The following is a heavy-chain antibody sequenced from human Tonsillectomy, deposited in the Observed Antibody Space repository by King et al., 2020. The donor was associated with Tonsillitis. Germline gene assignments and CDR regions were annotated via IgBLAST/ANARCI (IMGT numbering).Heavy chain of an antibody. V-gene: IGHV3-23*04. CDR1: GFTLSSYA. Sequence: VQLVESGGGLVQPGGSLRLSCAASGFTLSSYAMSWVRQAPGKGLEWVSAISGSGGSTYYADSVKGRFTISRDNSKNTLYLQMNSLRAEDTAVYYCAKSLRGYCSSTSCSYWYFDLWGRGTLVTVSS. CDR3: AKSLRGYCSSTSCSYWYFDL. CDR2: ISGSGGST. J-gene: IGHJ2*01. D-gene: IGHD2-2*01.